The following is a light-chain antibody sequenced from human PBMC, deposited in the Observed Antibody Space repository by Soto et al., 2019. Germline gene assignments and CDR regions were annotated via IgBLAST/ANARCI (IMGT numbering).Light chain of an antibody. CDR2: VNSDGSH. CDR1: SGHSNNA. J-gene: IGLJ2*01. Sequence: QSVLTQSPSASASLGASVKLTCTLSSGHSNNAVVWHQQQPEKGPRYLMKVNSDGSHTRGDGIPDRFSGSRSGTERYLTISSLQSEDEADYYCQTWGTDIHVVFGGGTKLTVL. V-gene: IGLV4-69*01. CDR3: QTWGTDIHVV.